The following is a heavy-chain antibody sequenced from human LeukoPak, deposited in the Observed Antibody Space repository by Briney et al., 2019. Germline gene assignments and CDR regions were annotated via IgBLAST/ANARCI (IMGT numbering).Heavy chain of an antibody. J-gene: IGHJ3*02. D-gene: IGHD5-18*01. Sequence: SETLSLTCTVSGGSISIYYWSWIRQPPGKGLEWIGYIYYSGSTNYNPSLKSRVTISLNTSKNQFSLELSSVTAADTAVYYCARVRGYSYGDLFVEDAFDIWGQGTMVTVSS. CDR3: ARVRGYSYGDLFVEDAFDI. CDR2: IYYSGST. V-gene: IGHV4-59*01. CDR1: GGSISIYY.